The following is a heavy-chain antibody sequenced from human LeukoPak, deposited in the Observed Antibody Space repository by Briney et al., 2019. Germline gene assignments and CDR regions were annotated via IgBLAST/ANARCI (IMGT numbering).Heavy chain of an antibody. CDR1: GFTFRSYS. D-gene: IGHD1-1*01. CDR3: ARDRLEGGETFDA. V-gene: IGHV3-21*01. J-gene: IGHJ4*02. Sequence: PAGTLRLTCAASGFTFRSYSMDWVGQAPGKGLEWFSSITDSSFYISYADSVKGRFTISTDNAANYLFLQMHSLGPADTAVYFCARDRLEGGETFDAWGQGTLVTVSS. CDR2: ITDSSFYI.